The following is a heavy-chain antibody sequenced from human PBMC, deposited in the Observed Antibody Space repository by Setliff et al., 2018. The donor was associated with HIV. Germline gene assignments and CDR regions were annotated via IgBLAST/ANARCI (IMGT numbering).Heavy chain of an antibody. CDR2: IIPIFGTA. V-gene: IGHV1-69*05. CDR1: GGTFSSYA. CDR3: ARDYSSGGRYSFDY. D-gene: IGHD6-19*01. J-gene: IGHJ4*02. Sequence: GASVKVSCKASGGTFSSYAISWVRQAPGQGLEWMGGIIPIFGTANYAQKFQGRVTITTDTSTSTVYMELSSLRSEDTAVYYCARDYSSGGRYSFDYWGQGTLVTVSS.